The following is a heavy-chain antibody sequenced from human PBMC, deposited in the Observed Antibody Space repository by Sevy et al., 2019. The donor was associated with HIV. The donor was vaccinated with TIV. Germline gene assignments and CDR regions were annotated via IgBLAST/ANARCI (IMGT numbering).Heavy chain of an antibody. CDR3: ARSPPVVVVPGAPSWFDP. V-gene: IGHV4-34*01. CDR1: YGSFSGYY. CDR2: INECGIT. Sequence: SETLSLTCAVHYGSFSGYYWNWIRQVPGKGLEWIGEINECGITYYNPSLKSRVTISVDTSKKQFSLKLNSVTAVDSAVYFCARSPPVVVVPGAPSWFDPWGQGTLVTVSS. D-gene: IGHD2-2*01. J-gene: IGHJ5*02.